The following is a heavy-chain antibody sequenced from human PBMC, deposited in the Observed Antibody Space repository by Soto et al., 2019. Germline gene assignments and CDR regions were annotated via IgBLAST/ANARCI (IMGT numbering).Heavy chain of an antibody. CDR3: AKDLPYYYDRSGYPYWYFDL. CDR1: GFTFSSYV. D-gene: IGHD3-22*01. V-gene: IGHV3-23*01. Sequence: GGCLRLSCAASGFTFSSYVMSWVRQALGKGLEWVSDISGSGGSTYYADSVKGRFTISRDNSKNTLYLQMNSLRAADTAVYHCAKDLPYYYDRSGYPYWYFDLWGRGTLVTVSS. CDR2: ISGSGGST. J-gene: IGHJ2*01.